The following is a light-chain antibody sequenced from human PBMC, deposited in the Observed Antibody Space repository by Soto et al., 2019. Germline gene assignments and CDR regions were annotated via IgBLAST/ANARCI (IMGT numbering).Light chain of an antibody. J-gene: IGKJ5*01. CDR1: QSISSY. CDR2: AAS. Sequence: DIQMTQSPSSLSASVGDRVTITCRASQSISSYLNWYQQKPGKAPKLLIYAASSLQSGVPSRVRGSGFGNDFPLTISSLQPEDFATYYCQQSYSTPITFGQGTRLEIK. V-gene: IGKV1-39*01. CDR3: QQSYSTPIT.